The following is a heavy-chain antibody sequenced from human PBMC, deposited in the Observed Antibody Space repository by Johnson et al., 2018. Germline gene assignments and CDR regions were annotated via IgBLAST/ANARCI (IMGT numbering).Heavy chain of an antibody. CDR3: AKDITTVRRGLLDVFDI. Sequence: EVQLVESGGGLVQPGRSLRLSCAASGFTFDDYAMHWVRQVPGKGLEWVSGISWNSGSIGYADSVKGRFTISRDNAKNSLYPQMNSLRAGDTALYYCAKDITTVRRGLLDVFDIWGQGTMVTVSS. CDR2: ISWNSGSI. D-gene: IGHD1-26*01. V-gene: IGHV3-9*01. J-gene: IGHJ3*02. CDR1: GFTFDDYA.